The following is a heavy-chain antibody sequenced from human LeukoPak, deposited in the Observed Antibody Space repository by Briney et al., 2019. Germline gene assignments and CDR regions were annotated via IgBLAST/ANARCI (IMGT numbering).Heavy chain of an antibody. J-gene: IGHJ4*02. CDR3: AREESGGSCRY. CDR2: IYHSGST. D-gene: IGHD2-15*01. CDR1: GYSISSGYY. Sequence: KPSETLSLTCTVSGYSISSGYYWGWIRQPPGKGLEWIGSIYHSGSTYYNPSLKSRVTISVDTSKNQFSLKLSSVTAADTAVYYCAREESGGSCRYWGQGTLVTVSS. V-gene: IGHV4-38-2*02.